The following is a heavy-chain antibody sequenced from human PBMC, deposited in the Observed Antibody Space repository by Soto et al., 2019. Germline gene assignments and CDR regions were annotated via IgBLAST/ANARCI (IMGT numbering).Heavy chain of an antibody. CDR2: ISGSGGST. CDR3: AKDTSGGYYYYFDF. CDR1: GFTFSSYA. D-gene: IGHD3-22*01. J-gene: IGHJ4*02. Sequence: PGGSLRLSCAASGFTFSSYAMSWVRQAPGKGLEGVSAISGSGGSTYSADSVKGRFTISRDTSKNTLYLQMNSLRAEITAVYYCAKDTSGGYYYYFDFWGQGTLVTVSS. V-gene: IGHV3-23*01.